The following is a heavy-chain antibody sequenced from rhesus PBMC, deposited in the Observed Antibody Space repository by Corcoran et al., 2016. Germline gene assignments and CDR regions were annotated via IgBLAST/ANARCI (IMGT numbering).Heavy chain of an antibody. CDR2: LYGSSGST. J-gene: IGHJ6*01. D-gene: IGHD6S26*01. V-gene: IGHV4-147*01. Sequence: QVQLQESGPGLVKPSETLSLTCAVSGYSISSNYWSWIRQPPGKGLEWIGYLYGSSGSTYYNPSLKGRVTTSTDTSKNQLSLKLSSVTAADTAVYYCARGYSSGWSYNYGLDSWGQGVVVTVSS. CDR3: ARGYSSGWSYNYGLDS. CDR1: GYSISSNY.